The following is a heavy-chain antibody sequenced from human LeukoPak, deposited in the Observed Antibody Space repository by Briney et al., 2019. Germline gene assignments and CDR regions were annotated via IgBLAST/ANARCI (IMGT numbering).Heavy chain of an antibody. CDR2: ISYDGSNK. J-gene: IGHJ4*02. D-gene: IGHD6-13*01. CDR1: GFTFSSYG. V-gene: IGHV3-30*03. CDR3: ARDGYSSSWYWFDY. Sequence: GGSLRLSCAASGFTFSSYGMHWVRQAPGKGLEWVAVISYDGSNKYYADSVKGRFTISRDNSKNTLYLQMNSLRAEDTAVYYCARDGYSSSWYWFDYWGQGTLVTVSS.